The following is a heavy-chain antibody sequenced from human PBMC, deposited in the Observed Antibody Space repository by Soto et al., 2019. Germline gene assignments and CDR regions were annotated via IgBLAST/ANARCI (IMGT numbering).Heavy chain of an antibody. CDR1: GYTFTSYY. Sequence: QVQLVQSGAEVKKPGASVKVSCKASGYTFTSYYMHWVRQAPVQGLEWMGIINPRGGSTSYAQKCQGRVTMARGTATSTVYMELSSLRSEDTAVYFCARLLIVVVPAAMRRAVDAFDIWGQGTMVTVSS. D-gene: IGHD2-2*01. CDR3: ARLLIVVVPAAMRRAVDAFDI. V-gene: IGHV1-46*03. CDR2: INPRGGST. J-gene: IGHJ3*02.